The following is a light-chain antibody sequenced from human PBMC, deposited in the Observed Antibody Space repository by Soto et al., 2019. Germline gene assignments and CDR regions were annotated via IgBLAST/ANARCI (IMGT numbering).Light chain of an antibody. Sequence: EIVLTQSPGTLSLSPGERATLSCRASQSLSSSQLAWYQQKPGQAPRLLIHDASSRATGIPDRFTGSGSGTDFTLTITTLEPEDFAVYYCQQYGSSPRTFGLGTKVDIK. CDR2: DAS. J-gene: IGKJ1*01. CDR3: QQYGSSPRT. V-gene: IGKV3-20*01. CDR1: QSLSSSQ.